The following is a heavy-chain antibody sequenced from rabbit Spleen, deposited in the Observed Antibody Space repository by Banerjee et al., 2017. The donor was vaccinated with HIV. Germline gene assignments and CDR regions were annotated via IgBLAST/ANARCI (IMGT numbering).Heavy chain of an antibody. CDR2: INIVTGKS. CDR1: GFSFNSGYD. J-gene: IGHJ4*01. D-gene: IGHD2-1*01. CDR3: ARGSAAMTMVITGFYLNL. Sequence: QSLEESGGDLVKPGASLTLTCKASGFSFNSGYDMCWVRQAPGKGLEWVACINIVTGKSVYASWAKGRFTMSRASSTTVTLEMTSLTAADTATYFCARGSAAMTMVITGFYLNLWGPGTLVTVS. V-gene: IGHV1S40*01.